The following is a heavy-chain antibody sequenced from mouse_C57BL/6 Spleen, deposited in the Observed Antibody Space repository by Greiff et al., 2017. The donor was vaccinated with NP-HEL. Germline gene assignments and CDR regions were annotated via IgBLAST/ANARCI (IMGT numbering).Heavy chain of an antibody. Sequence: EVHLVESGGGLVKPGGSLKLSCAASGFTFSDYGMPWVRQAPEKGLEWVAYISSGSSTIYYADTVKGRFTISRDNAKNTLFLQMTSLRSEDTAMYYCARDYGSSWFADWGQGTLVTVSA. D-gene: IGHD1-1*01. J-gene: IGHJ3*01. CDR1: GFTFSDYG. CDR3: ARDYGSSWFAD. V-gene: IGHV5-17*01. CDR2: ISSGSSTI.